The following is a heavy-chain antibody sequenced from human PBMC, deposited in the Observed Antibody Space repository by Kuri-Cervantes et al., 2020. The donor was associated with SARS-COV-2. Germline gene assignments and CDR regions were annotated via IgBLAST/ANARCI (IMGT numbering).Heavy chain of an antibody. V-gene: IGHV3-11*06. CDR3: ARGGLCSGGSCYHYSYYMDV. CDR1: GFSFSDYY. J-gene: IGHJ6*03. Sequence: LSLTCAASGFSFSDYYMIWIRQAPGKGLEWVSYISSSTTYTNHADSVKGRFTISRDNAKNSLYLHMDSLRAEDSAVYSCARGGLCSGGSCYHYSYYMDVWCKGTTGTASS. CDR2: ISSSTTYT. D-gene: IGHD2-15*01.